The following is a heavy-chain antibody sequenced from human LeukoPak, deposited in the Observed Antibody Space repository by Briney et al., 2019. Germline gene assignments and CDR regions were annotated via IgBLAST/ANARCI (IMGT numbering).Heavy chain of an antibody. V-gene: IGHV3-7*01. CDR3: AGGAGWLTEH. CDR2: VKQDGSEK. Sequence: PGGSLRLSCAASGFTFSSFWMTWFRQAPGKGLEWVAIVKQDGSEKLYVDSVKSRFAISRDNSKNSLYLQMNSLRAEDTAVYYCAGGAGWLTEHWGQGTFVAVSS. J-gene: IGHJ4*02. D-gene: IGHD4/OR15-4a*01. CDR1: GFTFSSFW.